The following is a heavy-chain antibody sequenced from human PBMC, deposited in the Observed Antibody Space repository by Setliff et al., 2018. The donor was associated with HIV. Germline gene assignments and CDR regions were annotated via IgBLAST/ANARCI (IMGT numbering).Heavy chain of an antibody. CDR1: GATIHYHY. Sequence: PSETLSLTCSISGATIHYHYWSWIRQPPGKGLEWIASIYHSGITYYNPSLKSRVTISVDTSEDQFSLKLSSVTAADTAVYYCATYADRESNRFDPWGQGILVTVSS. D-gene: IGHD3-10*01. CDR3: ATYADRESNRFDP. J-gene: IGHJ5*02. CDR2: IYHSGIT. V-gene: IGHV4-59*04.